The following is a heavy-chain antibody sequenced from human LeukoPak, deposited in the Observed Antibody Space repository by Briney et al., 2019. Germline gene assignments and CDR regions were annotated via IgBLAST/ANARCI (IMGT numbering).Heavy chain of an antibody. J-gene: IGHJ6*03. Sequence: GGSLRLSCAASGFTFSTFAMIWVRQPPGKGLEWVSSIFPSGGEIHYADSVRGRFTISRDNSKSTLSLQMNSLRAEDTAVYYCASVRQGPGNYMDVWGKGTTVTISS. D-gene: IGHD3-10*01. CDR1: GFTFSTFA. CDR3: ASVRQGPGNYMDV. CDR2: IFPSGGEI. V-gene: IGHV3-23*01.